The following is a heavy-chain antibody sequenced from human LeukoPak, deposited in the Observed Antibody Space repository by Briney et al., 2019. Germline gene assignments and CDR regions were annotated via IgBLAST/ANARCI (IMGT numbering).Heavy chain of an antibody. CDR2: IGTAGDT. V-gene: IGHV3-13*01. CDR1: GFTFSSYD. D-gene: IGHD6-6*01. CDR3: AKGGGKQLLFIVFDY. J-gene: IGHJ4*02. Sequence: GGSLRLSCAASGFTFSSYDMHWVRQATGKGLEWVSAIGTAGDTYYPGSVKGRFTISRDNSKNTLYLQMNSLRAEDTAVYYCAKGGGKQLLFIVFDYWGQGTLVTVSS.